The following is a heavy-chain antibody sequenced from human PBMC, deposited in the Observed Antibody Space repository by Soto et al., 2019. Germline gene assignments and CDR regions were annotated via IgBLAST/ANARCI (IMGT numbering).Heavy chain of an antibody. V-gene: IGHV1-8*01. CDR1: GYTFTSYD. D-gene: IGHD6-13*01. J-gene: IGHJ6*02. CDR3: AIGLSQSSWYSIGVYYYYGMDV. CDR2: MNPNSGNT. Sequence: ASGKVSCKASGYTFTSYDINWVRQATGQGLEWMGWMNPNSGNTGYAQKFQGRVTMTRNTSISTAYMELSSLRSEDTAVYYCAIGLSQSSWYSIGVYYYYGMDVWGQGTTVTVSS.